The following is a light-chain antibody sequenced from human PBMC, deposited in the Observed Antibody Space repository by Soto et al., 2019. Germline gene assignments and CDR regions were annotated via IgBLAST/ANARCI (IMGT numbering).Light chain of an antibody. J-gene: IGLJ2*01. CDR2: VTSDGSH. Sequence: QPVLTQLPSASASLGASVKLTCTLSSGHSSYAIAWHQQQPEKGPRYLMKVTSDGSHSKGDGIPDRFSGSSSGAERYLTISGLQSEDEVDYYLQPWGSGIGVFGGGTKLTVL. V-gene: IGLV4-69*01. CDR1: SGHSSYA. CDR3: QPWGSGIGV.